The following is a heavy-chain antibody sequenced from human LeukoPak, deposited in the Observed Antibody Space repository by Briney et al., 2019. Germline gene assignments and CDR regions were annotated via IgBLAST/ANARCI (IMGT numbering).Heavy chain of an antibody. V-gene: IGHV1-8*01. J-gene: IGHJ4*01. CDR3: ARVVVIIKTPSLYYFDY. CDR2: MKPNSGNT. Sequence: ASVKVSCKASGYTFTNYDINWVRQASGQGLEWMGYMKPNSGNTGYAQKFQGRVTMTRDTSISTAYMELSSLSSEDTAVYYCARVVVIIKTPSLYYFDYWGHGTLVTVSS. D-gene: IGHD3-22*01. CDR1: GYTFTNYD.